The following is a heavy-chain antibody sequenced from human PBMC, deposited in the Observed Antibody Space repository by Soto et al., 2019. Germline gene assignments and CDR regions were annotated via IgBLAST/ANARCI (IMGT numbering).Heavy chain of an antibody. V-gene: IGHV3-64D*06. J-gene: IGHJ4*02. Sequence: GGSLRLSCAASGFTFSSYAMHWVRQAPGKGLEYVSAISSNGGSTYYADSVKGRFTISRDNSKNTLYLQMSSLRAEDTAVYYCVNSPNIAARDYFDYWGQGTLVTVSS. D-gene: IGHD6-6*01. CDR3: VNSPNIAARDYFDY. CDR2: ISSNGGST. CDR1: GFTFSSYA.